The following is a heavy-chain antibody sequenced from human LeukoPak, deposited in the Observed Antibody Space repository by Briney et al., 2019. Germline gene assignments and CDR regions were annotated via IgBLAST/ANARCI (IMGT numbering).Heavy chain of an antibody. D-gene: IGHD1-26*01. CDR2: ISGSGDNT. CDR1: GLTFSGFA. J-gene: IGHJ6*01. Sequence: GVSLRLSCAASGLTFSGFAMSWVRRTPGKGLDWVSGISGSGDNTLYADSVKGRFTISRDNSKNTLYLEMNSLRAEDTAIYYCAKMKGHPLPKYYMDVWGQGTTVTVSS. V-gene: IGHV3-23*01. CDR3: AKMKGHPLPKYYMDV.